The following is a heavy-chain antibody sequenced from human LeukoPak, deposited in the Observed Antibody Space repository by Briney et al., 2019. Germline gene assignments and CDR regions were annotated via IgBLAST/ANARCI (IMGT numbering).Heavy chain of an antibody. CDR2: MNPNSGNT. CDR1: GYTFTSYD. D-gene: IGHD5-12*01. Sequence: EASVKVSCKASGYTFTSYDINWVRQANGQGLELMGWMNPNSGNTGYAQKFRGRVTMTRDTSISTAYMELSSLRSEDTAVYYCAKAGIVATMNADWFDPWGQGTLVTVSS. J-gene: IGHJ5*02. V-gene: IGHV1-8*01. CDR3: AKAGIVATMNADWFDP.